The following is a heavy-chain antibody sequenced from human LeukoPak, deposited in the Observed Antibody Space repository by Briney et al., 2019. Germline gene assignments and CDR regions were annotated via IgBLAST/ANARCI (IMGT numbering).Heavy chain of an antibody. CDR2: IYYSGST. V-gene: IGHV4-30-2*01. D-gene: IGHD6-19*01. CDR1: GGSISSGGYS. Sequence: SQTLSLTCAVSGGSISSGGYSWSWIRQPPGKGLEWIGYIYYSGSTNYNPSLKSRVTISVDTSKNQFSLKLSSVTAADTAVYYCASYSSGWYDAFDIWGQGTMVTVSS. J-gene: IGHJ3*02. CDR3: ASYSSGWYDAFDI.